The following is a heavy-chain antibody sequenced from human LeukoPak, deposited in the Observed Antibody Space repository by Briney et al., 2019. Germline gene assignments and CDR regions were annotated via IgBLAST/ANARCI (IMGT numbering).Heavy chain of an antibody. V-gene: IGHV1-69*01. CDR2: IIPIFGTA. CDR1: GGTFSSYA. D-gene: IGHD6-13*01. Sequence: ASVKVSCKASGGTFSSYAISWVRQAPGQGLEWMGGIIPIFGTANYAQKFQGRVTITADESTSTAYMELSSLRSEDTAVYYCARAGDSSSWYTGDYFDYWGQGTLVTVSS. J-gene: IGHJ4*02. CDR3: ARAGDSSSWYTGDYFDY.